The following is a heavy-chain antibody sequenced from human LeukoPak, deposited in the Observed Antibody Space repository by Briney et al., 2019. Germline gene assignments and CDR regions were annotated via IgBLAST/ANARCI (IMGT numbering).Heavy chain of an antibody. Sequence: GGSLRLSCAASRFTFSTYAMHWVRQAPGKGLGWDAVISNDGTNKDHADSVKGRFTISRDNSKNTLYLQMNSLRAEDTAIYYCARDRIAVAGMGAFQHWGQGTLVTVSS. J-gene: IGHJ1*01. CDR3: ARDRIAVAGMGAFQH. CDR1: RFTFSTYA. V-gene: IGHV3-30-3*01. D-gene: IGHD6-19*01. CDR2: ISNDGTNK.